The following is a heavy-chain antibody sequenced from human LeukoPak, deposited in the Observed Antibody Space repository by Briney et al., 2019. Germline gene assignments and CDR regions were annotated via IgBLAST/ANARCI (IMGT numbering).Heavy chain of an antibody. CDR3: ARDPSPPLITMIVVRPWFDY. V-gene: IGHV3-30-3*01. CDR2: ISYDGSNK. D-gene: IGHD3-22*01. Sequence: GGSLRLSCAASGFTFSSYAMHWVRQAPGKGLEWVAVISYDGSNKYYADSVKGRFTISRDNSKNTLYLQMNSLRAVDTAVYYCARDPSPPLITMIVVRPWFDYWGQGTLVTVSS. J-gene: IGHJ4*02. CDR1: GFTFSSYA.